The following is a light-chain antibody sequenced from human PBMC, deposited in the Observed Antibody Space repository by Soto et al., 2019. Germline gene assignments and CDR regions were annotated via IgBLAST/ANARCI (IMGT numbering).Light chain of an antibody. CDR3: QQFDSSRMYS. CDR1: QSVTSTY. V-gene: IGKV3-20*01. J-gene: IGKJ2*03. Sequence: EIVLTQSPGTLSLSPGERATLSCRASQSVTSTYLAWYQQKPGQSPRLIIYGGSTRASGFPDRFSGGGSGTDFTLTISRLEPEDSAVYYCHCQQFDSSRMYSFGQGTELEI. CDR2: GGS.